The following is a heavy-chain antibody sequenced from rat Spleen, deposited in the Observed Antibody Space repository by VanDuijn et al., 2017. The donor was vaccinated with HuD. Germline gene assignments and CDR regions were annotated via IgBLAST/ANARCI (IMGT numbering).Heavy chain of an antibody. CDR1: GFTFSNSG. J-gene: IGHJ2*01. Sequence: EVQLVESGGGLVQPGRSLKLSCAASGFTFSNSGMAWVRQAPTKGLEWVAAIIYDGSNTFYRDSVKGRFTISRDNAKSTLYLQMDSLRSEDTATYYCATMRVITMMVIPFDYWGQGVMVTVSS. V-gene: IGHV5-29*01. D-gene: IGHD1-12*03. CDR2: IIYDGSNT. CDR3: ATMRVITMMVIPFDY.